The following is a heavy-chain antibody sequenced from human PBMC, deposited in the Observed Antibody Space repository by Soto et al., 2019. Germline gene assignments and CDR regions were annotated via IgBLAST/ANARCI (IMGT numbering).Heavy chain of an antibody. CDR3: TTPKAYYDFWSGYDAFDI. CDR2: IKSKADGGTT. D-gene: IGHD3-3*01. J-gene: IGHJ3*02. CDR1: GFTFSNAW. Sequence: PGGSLRLSCAASGFTFSNAWMSWVRQAPGKGLEWVGRIKSKADGGTTDYAAPVKGRFTISRDDSKNTLYLQMNSLKTEDTAVYYCTTPKAYYDFWSGYDAFDIWGQGTMVTVSS. V-gene: IGHV3-15*01.